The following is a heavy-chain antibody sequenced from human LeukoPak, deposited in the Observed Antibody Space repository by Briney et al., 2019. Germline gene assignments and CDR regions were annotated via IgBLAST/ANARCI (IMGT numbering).Heavy chain of an antibody. CDR1: GFTFSSYG. Sequence: PGGSLRLSCAASGFTFSSYGMHWVRQAPGKGLEWVAFIRYDGRNKYYADSLKGRFTISRDNSKNTLFLQMNSLRTEDTAVYYCTKEGLPSGSSWSAWFDPWGQGTLVTVSS. V-gene: IGHV3-30*02. CDR3: TKEGLPSGSSWSAWFDP. D-gene: IGHD3-10*01. J-gene: IGHJ5*02. CDR2: IRYDGRNK.